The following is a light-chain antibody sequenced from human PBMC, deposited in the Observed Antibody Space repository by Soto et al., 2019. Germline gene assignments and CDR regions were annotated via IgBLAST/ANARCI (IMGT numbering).Light chain of an antibody. J-gene: IGKJ4*01. CDR2: GAS. CDR3: QQYGSSPLT. Sequence: EIVLPQSPGTLSLSPGERATLSCRASQSVSSSYLAWYQQKPGQAPRLLIYGASSRATGIPDRFSGSGSGTDFTLTISRLEPEDFAVYYCQQYGSSPLTFGGGTKVESN. V-gene: IGKV3-20*01. CDR1: QSVSSSY.